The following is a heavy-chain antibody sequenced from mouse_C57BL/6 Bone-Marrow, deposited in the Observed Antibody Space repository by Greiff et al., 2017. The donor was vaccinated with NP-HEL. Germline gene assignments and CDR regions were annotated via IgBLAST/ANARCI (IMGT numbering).Heavy chain of an antibody. CDR3: ARRTTVVAPNFGY. J-gene: IGHJ2*01. V-gene: IGHV1-26*01. CDR1: GYTFTDYY. D-gene: IGHD1-1*01. Sequence: EVQLQQSGPELVKPGASVKISCKASGYTFTDYYMNWVKQSHGKSLEWIGDINPNNGGTSYNQKFKGKATLTVDKSSSTAYMELRSLTSEDSAVYYCARRTTVVAPNFGYWGQGTTLTVSS. CDR2: INPNNGGT.